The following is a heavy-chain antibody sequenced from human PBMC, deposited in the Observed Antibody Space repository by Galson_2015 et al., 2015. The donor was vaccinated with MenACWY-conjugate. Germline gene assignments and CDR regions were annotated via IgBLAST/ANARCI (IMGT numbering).Heavy chain of an antibody. CDR3: AKGSVPDYYYYGMDV. Sequence: SLRLSCAASGFTFSSYAMSWVRQAPGKGLEWVSAISGSGGSTYYADSVKGRFTISRGNSKNTMYLQMNSLRAEDTAVYYCAKGSVPDYYYYGMDVWGQGTTVTVSS. J-gene: IGHJ6*02. CDR1: GFTFSSYA. V-gene: IGHV3-23*01. CDR2: ISGSGGST.